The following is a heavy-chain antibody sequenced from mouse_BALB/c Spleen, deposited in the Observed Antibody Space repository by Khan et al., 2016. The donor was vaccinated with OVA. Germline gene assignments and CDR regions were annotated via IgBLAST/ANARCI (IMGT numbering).Heavy chain of an antibody. CDR3: ARTARIKY. Sequence: VQLQQSGPGLVKPSQSLSLTCTVTGYSIPSGYGWNWIRQFPGNKLEWMGYISYSGSTNYNPSLKSRISITRDTSKNQFFLQLNSVTTEDTATYYWARTARIKYWGQGTTLTVSS. J-gene: IGHJ2*01. D-gene: IGHD1-2*01. V-gene: IGHV3-2*02. CDR2: ISYSGST. CDR1: GYSIPSGYG.